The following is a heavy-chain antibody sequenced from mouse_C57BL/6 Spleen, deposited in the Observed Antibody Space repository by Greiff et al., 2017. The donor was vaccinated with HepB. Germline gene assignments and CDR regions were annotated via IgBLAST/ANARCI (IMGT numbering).Heavy chain of an antibody. D-gene: IGHD1-1*01. CDR1: GYAFSSYW. J-gene: IGHJ1*03. Sequence: QVQLQQSGAELVKPGASVKISCKASGYAFSSYWMNWVKQRPGKGLEWIGQIYPGDGDTNYNGKFKGKATLTADKSSSTAYMQLSSLTSEDSAVYFCARDGKYITTVVDWYFDVWGTGTTVTVSS. CDR3: ARDGKYITTVVDWYFDV. CDR2: IYPGDGDT. V-gene: IGHV1-80*01.